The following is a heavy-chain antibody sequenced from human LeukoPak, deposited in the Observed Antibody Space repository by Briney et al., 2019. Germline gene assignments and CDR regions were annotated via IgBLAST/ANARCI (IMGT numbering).Heavy chain of an antibody. CDR1: GFTFSSYG. D-gene: IGHD4-11*01. V-gene: IGHV3-30*02. CDR2: IRYDGSNK. Sequence: GGSLRLSCAASGFTFSSYGMHWVRQAPGKGLEWVAFIRYDGSNKYYANSVKGRFTISRDNSKNTLYLQMNNLRAEDTAVYYCAKARGYSNYGYYFDYWGQGTLVTVSS. CDR3: AKARGYSNYGYYFDY. J-gene: IGHJ4*02.